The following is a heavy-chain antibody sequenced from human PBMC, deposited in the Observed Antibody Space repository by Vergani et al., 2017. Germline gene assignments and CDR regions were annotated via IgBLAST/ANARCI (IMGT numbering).Heavy chain of an antibody. CDR1: GFTFSSYA. CDR2: ISGSGGST. CDR3: AKDSALCGGDCYADYFDY. J-gene: IGHJ4*02. D-gene: IGHD2-21*02. Sequence: EVQLVESGGGLVKPGGSLRLSCAASGFTFSSYAMSWVRQAPGKGLEWVSAISGSGGSTYYADSVNGRFTISRDNSKNTLYLQMNSLRAEDTAVYYCAKDSALCGGDCYADYFDYWGQGTLVTVSS. V-gene: IGHV3-23*04.